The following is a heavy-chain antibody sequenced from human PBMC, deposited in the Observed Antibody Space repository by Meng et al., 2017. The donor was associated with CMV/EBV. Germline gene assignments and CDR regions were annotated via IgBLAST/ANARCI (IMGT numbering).Heavy chain of an antibody. D-gene: IGHD3-10*01. J-gene: IGHJ5*02. V-gene: IGHV1-18*01. Sequence: QVQLVQSGSAVKKPGSSVKVSCKASGGTFSSYAISWVRQAPGQGLEWMGWISAYNGNTNYAQKLQGRVTMTTDTSTSTAYMELRSLRSDDTAVYYCARNYYGSGSWFDPWGQGTLVTVSS. CDR1: GGTFSSYA. CDR3: ARNYYGSGSWFDP. CDR2: ISAYNGNT.